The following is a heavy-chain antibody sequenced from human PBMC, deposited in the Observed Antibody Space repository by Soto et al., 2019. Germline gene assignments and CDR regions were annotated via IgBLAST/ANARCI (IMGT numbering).Heavy chain of an antibody. V-gene: IGHV1-46*03. J-gene: IGHJ4*02. CDR2: INPSGGST. CDR3: ARGLIANDILTGLDY. Sequence: ASVKVSCKASGYTFTSYYMHWVRQAPGQGLEWMGIINPSGGSTSYAQKFQGRVTMTRDTSTSTVYMELSSLRSEDTAVYYCARGLIANDILTGLDYWGQGTLVTVSS. CDR1: GYTFTSYY. D-gene: IGHD3-9*01.